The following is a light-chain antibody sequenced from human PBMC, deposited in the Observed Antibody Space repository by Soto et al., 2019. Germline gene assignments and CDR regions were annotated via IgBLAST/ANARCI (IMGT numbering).Light chain of an antibody. CDR3: SSYTSSNTYV. J-gene: IGLJ1*01. CDR2: DVN. Sequence: QSALTQPASVSGSPGQSIAISCTGTSVDVGGFEYVSWYQQHPGKVPKLMIYDVNNRPSGVSNRFSGSKSGNTASLTISGLQAEDEADYFCSSYTSSNTYVLGTGTKVTVL. CDR1: SVDVGGFEY. V-gene: IGLV2-14*03.